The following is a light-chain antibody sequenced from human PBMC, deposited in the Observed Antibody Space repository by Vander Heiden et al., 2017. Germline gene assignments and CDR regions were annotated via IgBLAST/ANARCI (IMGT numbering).Light chain of an antibody. V-gene: IGKV1-39*01. J-gene: IGKJ2*01. CDR1: QNIRIN. Sequence: DIQVTQSPSSLSASIGDRVTITCRASQNIRINLNWYQQKPGKAPKLLIYRASNLQSGVPSKFSGSGSGTDFTLTITSLQPEDFATYFCHQTDSSPYTFGQGTKME. CDR3: HQTDSSPYT. CDR2: RAS.